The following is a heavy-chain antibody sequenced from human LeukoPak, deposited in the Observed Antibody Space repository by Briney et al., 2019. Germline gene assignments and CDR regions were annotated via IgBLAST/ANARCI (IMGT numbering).Heavy chain of an antibody. V-gene: IGHV3-7*02. D-gene: IGHD1-20*01. Sequence: PGGSLRLSCAASGFTFTRYWMSWVRQAPGKGREWVANMKQDGSEKYYVDSVKDRFAISRDNAKNLLYLQMNSLSAEETAVYYCASLHLAYNWKDYWGQGILVTVSS. CDR1: GFTFTRYW. J-gene: IGHJ4*02. CDR2: MKQDGSEK. CDR3: ASLHLAYNWKDY.